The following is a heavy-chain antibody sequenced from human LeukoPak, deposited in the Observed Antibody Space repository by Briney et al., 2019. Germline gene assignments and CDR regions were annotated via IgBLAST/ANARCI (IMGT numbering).Heavy chain of an antibody. CDR3: ARRFVSGAFDH. D-gene: IGHD6-6*01. CDR2: IYYSGST. Sequence: SQTLSLTCTVSGGSISSGDYYWSWIRQPPGKGLEWIGYIYYSGSTYYNPSLKSRVSIYVDKSKNQFSLRLSSVTAADTAVYYCARRFVSGAFDHWGQGTLVTVSS. V-gene: IGHV4-30-4*01. CDR1: GGSISSGDYY. J-gene: IGHJ5*02.